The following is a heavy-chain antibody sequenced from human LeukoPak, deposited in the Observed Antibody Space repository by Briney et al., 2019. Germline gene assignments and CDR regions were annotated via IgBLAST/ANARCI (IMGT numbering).Heavy chain of an antibody. CDR3: ASTHYYYYGMDV. J-gene: IGHJ6*02. V-gene: IGHV4-39*01. CDR1: GGSISSYY. Sequence: PSETLSLTCTVSGGSISSYYWGGIRQPPGKGLEWIGSIYYSGSTYYNPSLKSRVTISVDTSKNQFSLKLSSVTAADTAVYYCASTHYYYYGMDVWAKGPRSPSP. CDR2: IYYSGST.